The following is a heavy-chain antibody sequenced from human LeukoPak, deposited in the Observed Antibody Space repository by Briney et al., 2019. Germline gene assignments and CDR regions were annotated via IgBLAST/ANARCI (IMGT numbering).Heavy chain of an antibody. V-gene: IGHV3-30-3*01. CDR1: GFTFSSYA. D-gene: IGHD1-26*01. CDR3: ARDRVGATDYFDY. J-gene: IGHJ4*02. Sequence: GGSLRLSCAASGFTFSSYAMHWVRQAPGKGLEWVAVISYDGSNKYYGDSVKGRFTISRDNSKNTLYLQMNSLRAEDTAVYYCARDRVGATDYFDYWGQGTLVTVSS. CDR2: ISYDGSNK.